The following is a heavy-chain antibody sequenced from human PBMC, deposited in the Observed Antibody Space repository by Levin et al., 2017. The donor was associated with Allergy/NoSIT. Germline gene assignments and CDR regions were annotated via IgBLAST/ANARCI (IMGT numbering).Heavy chain of an antibody. V-gene: IGHV4-59*01. Sequence: SQTLSLTCTVSGGSISSSYWSWIRQPPGKGLEWIGYIYYSGSTNYNPSLKSRVTISVDTSRNQFSLKLSSLTAADTAVYYCARTSSSTWYNWFDPWGQGTLVTVSS. CDR1: GGSISSSY. CDR3: ARTSSSTWYNWFDP. D-gene: IGHD6-13*01. CDR2: IYYSGST. J-gene: IGHJ5*02.